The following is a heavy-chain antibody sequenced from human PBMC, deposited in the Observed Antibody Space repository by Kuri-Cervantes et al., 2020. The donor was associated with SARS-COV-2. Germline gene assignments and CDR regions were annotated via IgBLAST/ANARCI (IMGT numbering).Heavy chain of an antibody. J-gene: IGHJ4*02. V-gene: IGHV3-30*18. CDR2: ISYDGSNK. D-gene: IGHD5-18*01. CDR3: AKDQGDSYGISYFDY. Sequence: GGSLRLSCAPSGFTFSSYGMHWVRQAPGKGLEWVAVISYDGSNKYYADSVKGRFTISRDNSKNTLYLQMNSLRAEDTAVYYCAKDQGDSYGISYFDYWGQGPLVTVSS. CDR1: GFTFSSYG.